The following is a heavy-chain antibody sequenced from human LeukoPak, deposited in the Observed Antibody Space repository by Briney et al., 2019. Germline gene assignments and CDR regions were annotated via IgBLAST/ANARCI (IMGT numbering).Heavy chain of an antibody. Sequence: ASVKVSCKAFGYTFSDYYLHWVRQAPGQGLEWMGRIIPILGIANYAQKFQGRVTITADKSTSTAYMELSSLRSEDTAVYYCASYCSSTSCYGLVDNWFDPWGQGTLVTVSS. CDR1: GYTFSDYY. D-gene: IGHD2-2*01. CDR2: IIPILGIA. J-gene: IGHJ5*02. V-gene: IGHV1-69*02. CDR3: ASYCSSTSCYGLVDNWFDP.